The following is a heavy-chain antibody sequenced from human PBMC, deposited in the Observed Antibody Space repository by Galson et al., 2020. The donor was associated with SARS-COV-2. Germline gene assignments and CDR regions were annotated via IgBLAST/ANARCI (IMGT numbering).Heavy chain of an antibody. D-gene: IGHD2-2*01. V-gene: IGHV3-9*01. CDR3: AKDIVGYCSGTSCLGVLDY. CDR2: ISWNSGSI. CDR1: GFTFDDYA. Sequence: GGSLRLSCAASGFTFDDYAMHWVRQAPWKGLEWFSGISWNSGSICYADSVKGRFTISRDNAKNSLYLQMNSLRAEDTSLYYCAKDIVGYCSGTSCLGVLDYWGQGTLVSVAA. J-gene: IGHJ4*02.